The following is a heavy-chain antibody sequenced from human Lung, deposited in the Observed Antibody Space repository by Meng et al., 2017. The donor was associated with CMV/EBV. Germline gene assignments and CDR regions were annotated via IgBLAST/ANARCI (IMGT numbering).Heavy chain of an antibody. CDR3: GRGVAFGVLKCHFDN. J-gene: IGHJ4*02. CDR2: ISSRGTTI. V-gene: IGHV3-48*04. CDR1: GFSFSTYS. Sequence: ESXKISXAASGFSFSTYSMNWVRQAPGKGLEWVSFISSRGTTIYYADSVKGRFTISRDNAKNSLYLQMSSLRAADTAVYYCGRGVAFGVLKCHFDNWGQGXRVTVSS. D-gene: IGHD3-3*01.